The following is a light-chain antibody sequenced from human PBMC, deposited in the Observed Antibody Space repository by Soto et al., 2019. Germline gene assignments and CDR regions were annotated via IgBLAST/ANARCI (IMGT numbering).Light chain of an antibody. CDR3: QQYGSSPNA. Sequence: IVLTQSPGTLSLSPGERATLSCRASQSVSSNYLAWYQQKLGQAPRLLIYGASSRATGIPDRFSGSGSGTGFTLTISRLEPEDFAVYYCQQYGSSPNAFGQGTRLEIK. J-gene: IGKJ5*01. CDR2: GAS. V-gene: IGKV3-20*01. CDR1: QSVSSNY.